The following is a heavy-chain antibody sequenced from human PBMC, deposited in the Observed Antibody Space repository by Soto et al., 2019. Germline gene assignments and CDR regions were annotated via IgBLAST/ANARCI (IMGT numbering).Heavy chain of an antibody. CDR2: ISPEGSGK. Sequence: EVQVVESGGGLVQPGGSLRLSCIASGLTFSSEWMNRVRQAPGKGLEWVANISPEGSGKHYVDSMKGRFAISRDNPKNSVYLLMNSLSVDDTALYYCMTGYGYWGLGTLVTVSS. CDR3: MTGYGY. D-gene: IGHD3-9*01. J-gene: IGHJ4*01. CDR1: GLTFSSEW. V-gene: IGHV3-7*02.